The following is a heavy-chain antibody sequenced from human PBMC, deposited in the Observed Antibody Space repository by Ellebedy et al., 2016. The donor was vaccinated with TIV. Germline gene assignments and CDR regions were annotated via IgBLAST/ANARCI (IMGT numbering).Heavy chain of an antibody. CDR3: ARAPGRQWPQDY. J-gene: IGHJ4*02. D-gene: IGHD6-19*01. CDR1: GFTFSTYN. CDR2: ISSNSRYI. V-gene: IGHV3-21*06. Sequence: GESLKISXPASGFTFSTYNMNWVRQAPGKGLEWVSSISSNSRYIYYRDSIKGRFTISRDDAHNSLYLQMNSLRDEDTAIYYCARAPGRQWPQDYWGQGTLVTVSP.